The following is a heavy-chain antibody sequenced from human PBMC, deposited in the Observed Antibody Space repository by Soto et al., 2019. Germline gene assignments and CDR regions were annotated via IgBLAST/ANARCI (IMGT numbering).Heavy chain of an antibody. V-gene: IGHV3-30*03. D-gene: IGHD4-4*01. J-gene: IGHJ4*02. CDR1: GFTFSSYG. CDR3: ARCDSNYLYFFDY. Sequence: GGSLRLSCAASGFTFSSYGMHWVRQAPGKGLEWVAVISYDGSNKYYADSVKGRFTISRDNSKNTLYLQMNSLRAEDTAVYYCARCDSNYLYFFDYGAREPLVTVSS. CDR2: ISYDGSNK.